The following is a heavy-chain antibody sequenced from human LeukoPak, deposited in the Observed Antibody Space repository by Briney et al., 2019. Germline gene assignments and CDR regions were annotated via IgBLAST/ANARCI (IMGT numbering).Heavy chain of an antibody. CDR1: GFSFSSSW. D-gene: IGHD2-15*01. CDR2: IKLDGGEK. Sequence: GGSLRLSCAASGFSFSSSWMSWVRQAPGKGLEWVANIKLDGGEKYYVDSVKGRFTISRDNAKNSPYLQMNSLRAEDTAVYYCARGVYCSGGSCYAGNWFDPWGQGTLVTVSS. V-gene: IGHV3-7*01. J-gene: IGHJ5*02. CDR3: ARGVYCSGGSCYAGNWFDP.